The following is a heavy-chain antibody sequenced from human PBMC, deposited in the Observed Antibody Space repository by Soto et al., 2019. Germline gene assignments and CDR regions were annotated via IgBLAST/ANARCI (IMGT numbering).Heavy chain of an antibody. CDR1: GFSVTANY. V-gene: IGHV3-53*01. J-gene: IGHJ4*02. CDR2: IYSGGST. Sequence: GGSLRLSCEVSGFSVTANYMSWVRQAPGKGLEWVSVIYSGGSTYYIDSVKGRFSISRDISKNTLYLQMNSLRAEDTAVYYCARGTNAAPGLDYWGQGILVTVSS. D-gene: IGHD1-1*01. CDR3: ARGTNAAPGLDY.